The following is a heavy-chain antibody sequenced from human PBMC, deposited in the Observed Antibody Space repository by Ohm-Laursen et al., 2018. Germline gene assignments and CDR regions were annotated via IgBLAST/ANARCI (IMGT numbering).Heavy chain of an antibody. CDR2: IYYSGST. V-gene: IGHV4-59*07. CDR3: ARHGGYSSGWYYGY. CDR1: GGSISSYY. J-gene: IGHJ4*02. D-gene: IGHD6-19*01. Sequence: SDTLSLTCTVSGGSISSYYWSWIRQPPGKGLEWIGYIYYSGSTNYNPSLKSRVTISVDTSKNQFSLKLSSVTAADTAVYYCARHGGYSSGWYYGYWGQGTLVTVSS.